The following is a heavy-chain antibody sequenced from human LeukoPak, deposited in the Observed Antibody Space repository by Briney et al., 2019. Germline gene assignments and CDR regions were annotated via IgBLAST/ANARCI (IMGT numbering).Heavy chain of an antibody. CDR3: ARGGGRGHDFWIPGGHFDY. J-gene: IGHJ4*02. V-gene: IGHV4-30-4*08. Sequence: PSGTLSLTCTVSGGSISSGDYYWSWIRQPPGKGLEWIGYIYYSGSTYYNPSLKSRVTTSVDTSKNQFSLKLSSVTAADTAVYYCARGGGRGHDFWIPGGHFDYWGQGTLVTVSS. CDR2: IYYSGST. CDR1: GGSISSGDYY. D-gene: IGHD3-3*01.